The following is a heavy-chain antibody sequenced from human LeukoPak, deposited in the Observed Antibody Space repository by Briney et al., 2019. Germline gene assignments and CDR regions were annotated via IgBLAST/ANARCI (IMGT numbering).Heavy chain of an antibody. J-gene: IGHJ4*02. CDR2: IYYSGST. CDR1: GGSISSYY. D-gene: IGHD3-22*01. Sequence: SETLSLTCTVSGGSISSYYWSWIRQPPGKGLEWIGYIYYSGSTYYNPSLKSRVTISVDTSKNQFSLKLSSVTAADTAVYYCARTLYYYDSNGYKYYFDKWGQGTLVTVSS. CDR3: ARTLYYYDSNGYKYYFDK. V-gene: IGHV4-59*08.